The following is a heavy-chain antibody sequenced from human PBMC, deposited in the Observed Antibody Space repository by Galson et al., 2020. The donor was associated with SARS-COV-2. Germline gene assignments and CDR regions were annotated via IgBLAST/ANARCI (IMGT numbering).Heavy chain of an antibody. CDR1: GFTFRTYW. Sequence: AGGSLRLSCAASGFTFRTYWMHWVRQVSGKGLVWVARTNSDGSSAIYADSVKGRFTISRDNAKNTLYLQMNSLRVEDTAVYYCAREGRDCSGGICYGAEYFQYWGQGNPVTVSS. V-gene: IGHV3-74*01. J-gene: IGHJ1*01. D-gene: IGHD2-15*01. CDR3: AREGRDCSGGICYGAEYFQY. CDR2: TNSDGSSA.